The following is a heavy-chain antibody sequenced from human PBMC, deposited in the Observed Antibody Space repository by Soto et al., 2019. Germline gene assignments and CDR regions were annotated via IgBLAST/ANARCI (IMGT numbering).Heavy chain of an antibody. CDR2: IYYSGST. V-gene: IGHV4-39*01. CDR3: ASLMTTVTT. J-gene: IGHJ5*02. CDR1: GGSISSSSYY. Sequence: QLQLQESGPGLVKPSETLSLTCTVSGGSISSSSYYWVWIRQPPGKGLEWIGSIYYSGSTYYNPSVKSRLTISVDPSKNQFSLKLSSVTAADTAVYYCASLMTTVTTWGQGTLVTVSS. D-gene: IGHD4-17*01.